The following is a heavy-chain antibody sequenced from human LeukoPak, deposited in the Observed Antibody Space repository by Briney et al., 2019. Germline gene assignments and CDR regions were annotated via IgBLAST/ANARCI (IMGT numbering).Heavy chain of an antibody. CDR2: ISSSGSTI. CDR1: GFTFSSYE. CDR3: ARLDIDAFDI. V-gene: IGHV3-48*03. J-gene: IGHJ3*02. D-gene: IGHD2-15*01. Sequence: GGSLRLSCAASGFTFSSYEMNWVCQAPGKGLEWVSYISSSGSTIYYADSVKGRSTISRDNAKNSLYLQMNSLRAEDTAVYYCARLDIDAFDIWGQGTMVTVSS.